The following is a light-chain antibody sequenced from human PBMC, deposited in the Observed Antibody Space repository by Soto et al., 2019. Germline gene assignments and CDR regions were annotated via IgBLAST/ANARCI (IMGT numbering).Light chain of an antibody. CDR1: QGISSY. CDR3: QQYYSYPWT. CDR2: DAS. J-gene: IGKJ1*01. V-gene: IGKV1-13*02. Sequence: AIQLTQSPSSLSASVGDRVTITCRASQGISSYLAWYQQKPGKAPKLLIYDASSLEGGVPSRFSGSGSGTEFTLTISSLQPDDFATYYCQQYYSYPWTFGQGTKVNIK.